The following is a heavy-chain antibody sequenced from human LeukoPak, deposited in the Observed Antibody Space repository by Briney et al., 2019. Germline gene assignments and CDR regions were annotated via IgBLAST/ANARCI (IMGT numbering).Heavy chain of an antibody. CDR3: ASSRITIFGHDY. V-gene: IGHV4-59*12. D-gene: IGHD3-9*01. J-gene: IGHJ4*02. CDR1: GGSISSYY. CDR2: IYYSGST. Sequence: PSETLSLTCTVSGGSISSYYWSWIRQPPGKGLEWIGYIYYSGSTNYNPSLKSRVTISVDTSKNQFSLKLSSVTAADTAVYYCASSRITIFGHDYWGQGTLVTVSS.